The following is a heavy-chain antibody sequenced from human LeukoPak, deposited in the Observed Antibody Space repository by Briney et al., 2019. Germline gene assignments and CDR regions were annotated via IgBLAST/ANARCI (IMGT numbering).Heavy chain of an antibody. V-gene: IGHV1-69*04. Sequence: GASVKVSCKASGGTFSSYAISWVRQAPGQGLEWMGRIIPILGIANYAQKFQGRVAMTEDTSTDTAYMELSSLRSEDTAVHYCATGYYYDSSGPPFDYWGQGTLVTVSS. D-gene: IGHD3-22*01. CDR1: GGTFSSYA. CDR2: IIPILGIA. J-gene: IGHJ4*02. CDR3: ATGYYYDSSGPPFDY.